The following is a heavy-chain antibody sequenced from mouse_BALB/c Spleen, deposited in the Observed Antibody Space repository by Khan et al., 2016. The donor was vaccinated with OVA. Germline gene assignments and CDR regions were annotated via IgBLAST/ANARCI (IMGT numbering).Heavy chain of an antibody. D-gene: IGHD2-12*01. J-gene: IGHJ4*01. CDR3: ARSLYYSYGYALDC. CDR1: GYSITSDYA. V-gene: IGHV3-2*02. Sequence: EVQLVESGPGLVKPSQSLSLTCTVTGYSITSDYAWNWIRQFPGNKLEWMGYISSTGSTSYNPSLKSRISITRATSKNQFFLQLKSVTTEDTATYYCARSLYYSYGYALDCWGRGTSVTVSS. CDR2: ISSTGST.